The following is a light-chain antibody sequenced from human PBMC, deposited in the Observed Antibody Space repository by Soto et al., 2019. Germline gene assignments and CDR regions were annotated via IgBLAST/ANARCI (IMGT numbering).Light chain of an antibody. Sequence: EVVMALSPATLSVSPGERATLSCRASQSVSSNLAWYQQKPGQAPRLLIHGAFTRATGIPARFSGSGSGTEFTLTISSLQSEDFATYYCQQSYSTPWTFGQGTKVDIK. CDR2: GAF. CDR1: QSVSSN. V-gene: IGKV3-15*01. J-gene: IGKJ1*01. CDR3: QQSYSTPWT.